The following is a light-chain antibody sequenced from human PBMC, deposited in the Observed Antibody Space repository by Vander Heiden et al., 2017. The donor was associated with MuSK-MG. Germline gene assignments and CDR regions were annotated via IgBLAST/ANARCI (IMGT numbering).Light chain of an antibody. CDR1: QSISSW. J-gene: IGKJ4*01. CDR3: QQDNSYVT. V-gene: IGKV1-5*01. CDR2: DAS. Sequence: DIQMTQSPSTLSASVGDRVTITCRASQSISSWLAWYQQKPGKAPKLLIYDASRWESGVPSRFSGSGSGTEFTLTISSLQPDDFATYYCQQDNSYVTFGGGTKVEIK.